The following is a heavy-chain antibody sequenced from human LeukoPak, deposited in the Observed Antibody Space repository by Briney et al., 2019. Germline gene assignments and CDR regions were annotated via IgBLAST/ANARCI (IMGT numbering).Heavy chain of an antibody. V-gene: IGHV1-18*01. CDR2: ISAYNGNT. D-gene: IGHD3-10*01. J-gene: IGHJ6*02. CDR3: ARATYYYGSGSHYGMDV. Sequence: GASVKVSCKASGYTFTSYGISWVRQAPGQGLEWMGWISAYNGNTNYAKKLQGRVTMTTDTSTSTAYMELRSLRSDVTAVYYCARATYYYGSGSHYGMDVWGQGTTVTVSS. CDR1: GYTFTSYG.